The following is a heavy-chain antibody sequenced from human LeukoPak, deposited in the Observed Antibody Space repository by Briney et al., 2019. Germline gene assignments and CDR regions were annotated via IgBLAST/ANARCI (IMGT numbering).Heavy chain of an antibody. J-gene: IGHJ4*02. V-gene: IGHV3-48*01. D-gene: IGHD6-13*01. CDR3: ARDMSSRSWHAFDY. CDR2: ITSSNSNI. CDR1: GFTFSDYS. Sequence: GGSLRLSCAASGFTFSDYSMDWVRQAPGKGLGWVSYITSSNSNIQYADSVKGRFTTSRDNAENSLYLQMNNLRAEDTAVYYCARDMSSRSWHAFDYWGQGILVTVSS.